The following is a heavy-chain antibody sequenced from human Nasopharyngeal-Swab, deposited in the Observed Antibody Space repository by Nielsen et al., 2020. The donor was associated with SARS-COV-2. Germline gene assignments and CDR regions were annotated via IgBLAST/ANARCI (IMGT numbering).Heavy chain of an antibody. CDR2: IIPIFGTA. CDR1: GGTFSSYA. Sequence: SVKVSCKASGGTFSSYAISWVRQAPGQGLEWMGGIIPIFGTANYAQKFQGRVTITADESTSTVYMELSSLRSEDTAVYYCASTPYSSGWYGPRSANYGMDVWGQGTTVTVSS. D-gene: IGHD6-19*01. V-gene: IGHV1-69*13. J-gene: IGHJ6*02. CDR3: ASTPYSSGWYGPRSANYGMDV.